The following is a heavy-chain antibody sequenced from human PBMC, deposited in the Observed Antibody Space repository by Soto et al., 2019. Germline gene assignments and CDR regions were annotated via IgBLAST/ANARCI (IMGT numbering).Heavy chain of an antibody. Sequence: QVQLVQSGAEVKKPGSSVKVSCKASGGTFSSYAISWVRQAPGHGLEWMGGIIPIFGTANYAQKFQGRVTITADKSTSTAYMELSSLRSEDTAVYYCARRGTTTVTTRPYYYGMDVWGQGTTVTVSS. CDR2: IIPIFGTA. V-gene: IGHV1-69*06. CDR1: GGTFSSYA. CDR3: ARRGTTTVTTRPYYYGMDV. D-gene: IGHD4-17*01. J-gene: IGHJ6*02.